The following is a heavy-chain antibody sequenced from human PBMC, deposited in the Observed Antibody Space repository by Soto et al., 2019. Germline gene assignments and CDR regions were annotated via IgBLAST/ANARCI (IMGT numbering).Heavy chain of an antibody. J-gene: IGHJ4*02. CDR1: GGSISSGGYY. Sequence: QVQLQESGPGLVKPSQTLSLTCTVSGGSISSGGYYWSWIRHHPGKGLEWIGYIYYSGSTYYNPSLKSRLTISVDTSKNQFSLNLSSVTAADTAVYYCARERGYSDTDYWGQGTLVTVSS. D-gene: IGHD5-18*01. CDR2: IYYSGST. V-gene: IGHV4-31*03. CDR3: ARERGYSDTDY.